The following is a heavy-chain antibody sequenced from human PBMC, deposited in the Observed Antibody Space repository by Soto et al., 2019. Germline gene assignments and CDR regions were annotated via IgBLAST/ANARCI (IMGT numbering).Heavy chain of an antibody. CDR3: ARVGKPMVIGNYFDY. V-gene: IGHV3-23*01. D-gene: IGHD3-10*01. CDR2: ISDGDGGT. CDR1: GFTFSDYA. J-gene: IGHJ4*02. Sequence: EVVLLQSGGDLVQPGGSLRLSCAASGFTFSDYAMTWVRQAPGKGLEWVSDISDGDGGTHYADSVRGRFVISRDNSKNTVYLQVNSLRGEDTAVYYCARVGKPMVIGNYFDYWGQGTLVTVSS.